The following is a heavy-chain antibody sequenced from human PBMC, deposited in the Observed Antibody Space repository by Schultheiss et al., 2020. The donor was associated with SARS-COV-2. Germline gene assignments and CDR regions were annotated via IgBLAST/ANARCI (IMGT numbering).Heavy chain of an antibody. CDR1: GGTFSSYA. Sequence: SVKVSCKASGGTFSSYAISWVRQAPGQGLEWMGGIIPIFGTANYAQKFQGRVTITADESTSTAYMELSSLRSEDTAVYYCARAYSRAGYSYGMGGYYFDYWGQGTLVTVSS. D-gene: IGHD5-18*01. V-gene: IGHV1-69*13. CDR3: ARAYSRAGYSYGMGGYYFDY. CDR2: IIPIFGTA. J-gene: IGHJ4*02.